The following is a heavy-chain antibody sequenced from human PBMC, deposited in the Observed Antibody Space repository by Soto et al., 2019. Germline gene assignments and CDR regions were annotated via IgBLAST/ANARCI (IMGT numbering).Heavy chain of an antibody. Sequence: PGGSLRLSCAASGFIVSSNYMSWVRQAPGKGLEWVSVIYSGGSTYYADSVKGRFTIPRDLSKNSLSLHMNSLRAEDTAVYYCARTGDIAAAGESYDYWGQGTLVTVSS. CDR2: IYSGGST. J-gene: IGHJ4*02. CDR1: GFIVSSNY. V-gene: IGHV3-53*01. CDR3: ARTGDIAAAGESYDY. D-gene: IGHD6-13*01.